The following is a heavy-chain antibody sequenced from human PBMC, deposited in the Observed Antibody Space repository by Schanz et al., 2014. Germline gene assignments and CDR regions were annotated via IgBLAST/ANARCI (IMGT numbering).Heavy chain of an antibody. CDR1: GFTFSDSW. J-gene: IGHJ4*02. CDR2: TSNDGSFT. V-gene: IGHV3-74*02. D-gene: IGHD2-21*01. CDR3: AKGQLLSYYFDY. Sequence: VQLVESGGGVVQPGGSLRLSCAASGFTFSDSWMHWVRQAPGKGLVWVSRTSNDGSFTTFADSVKGRFTISRDNSKNTLYLQMNSLRAEDTAVYYCAKGQLLSYYFDYWGQGTLVTVSS.